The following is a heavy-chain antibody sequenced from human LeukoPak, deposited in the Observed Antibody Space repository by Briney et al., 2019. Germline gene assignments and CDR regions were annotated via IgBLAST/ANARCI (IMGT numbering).Heavy chain of an antibody. CDR3: ARDQLRYRTGYYYYYMDV. V-gene: IGHV3-21*01. CDR1: GFTFSSYS. Sequence: GESLRLSCAASGFTFSSYSMNWVRQAPGKGLEWVSSISSSSSYIYYVDSVKGRFTISRDNAKNSLYLQMNSLRAEDTAVYYCARDQLRYRTGYYYYYMDVWGKGTTVTISS. CDR2: ISSSSSYI. D-gene: IGHD3-9*01. J-gene: IGHJ6*03.